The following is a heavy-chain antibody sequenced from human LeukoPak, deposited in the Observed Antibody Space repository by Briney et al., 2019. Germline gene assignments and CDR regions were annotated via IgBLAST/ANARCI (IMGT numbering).Heavy chain of an antibody. Sequence: GGSLRLSCAASGFTFSSYSMNWVRQAPGKGLEWVSSISSSSSYIYYADSVKGRFTISRDNAKKALYLQMNSLRAEDTALYYCAREATTTHYYGSGSYYAFDVWAQGTMVTVSS. D-gene: IGHD3-10*01. CDR2: ISSSSSYI. CDR1: GFTFSSYS. CDR3: AREATTTHYYGSGSYYAFDV. V-gene: IGHV3-21*04. J-gene: IGHJ3*01.